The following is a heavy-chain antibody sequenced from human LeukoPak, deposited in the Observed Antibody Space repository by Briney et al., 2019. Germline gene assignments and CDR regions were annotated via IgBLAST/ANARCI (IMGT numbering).Heavy chain of an antibody. J-gene: IGHJ4*02. CDR3: ARDGSQWLRPSDY. Sequence: GGSLRLSCAASGFTFSSYSMNWVRQAPGKGLEWVSSISSSSSYIYYADSVKGRFAISRDNAKNSLYLQMNSLRAEDTAVYYCARDGSQWLRPSDYWGQGTLVTVSS. CDR1: GFTFSSYS. V-gene: IGHV3-21*01. CDR2: ISSSSSYI. D-gene: IGHD5-12*01.